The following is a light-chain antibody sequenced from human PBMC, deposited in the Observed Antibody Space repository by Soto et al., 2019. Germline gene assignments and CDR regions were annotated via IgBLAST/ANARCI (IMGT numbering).Light chain of an antibody. Sequence: DIQLTQSPSCLSASVGDRVTITCRASQAIRNDLGWYQQKPAKAPKRLIYAASSLESWGPSRFSGSGSGTEFTLTISSLQPEDSATYYCLQHKTYPRTFGQGTKVDIK. CDR3: LQHKTYPRT. J-gene: IGKJ1*01. V-gene: IGKV1-17*01. CDR2: AAS. CDR1: QAIRND.